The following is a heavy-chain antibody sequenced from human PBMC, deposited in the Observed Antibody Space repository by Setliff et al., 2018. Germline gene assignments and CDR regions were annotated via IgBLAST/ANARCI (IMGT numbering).Heavy chain of an antibody. Sequence: PGESLKISCQASGYRFTSNWIGWVRQTPGKGLEWVGAIYPGDSDTRYNPSFRGQVTISADKSINTAYLQWSSLKASDSAMYYCARQTGSGDDAFDIWGQGTMVTVSS. CDR3: ARQTGSGDDAFDI. D-gene: IGHD7-27*01. J-gene: IGHJ3*02. V-gene: IGHV5-51*01. CDR2: IYPGDSDT. CDR1: GYRFTSNW.